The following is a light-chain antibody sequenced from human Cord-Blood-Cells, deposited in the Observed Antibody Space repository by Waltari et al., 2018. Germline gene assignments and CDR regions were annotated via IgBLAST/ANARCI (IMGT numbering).Light chain of an antibody. CDR2: WAS. V-gene: IGKV4-1*01. Sequence: TVMTQSPDSLAVSLGERAPTNCKSSQSVLYSSNNKNYLAWYQQKPGQPPKLLIYWASTRESGVPDRFSGSGSGTDFTLTISSLQAEDVAVYYCQQYYSTPRTFGQGAKVEIK. J-gene: IGKJ1*01. CDR1: QSVLYSSNNKNY. CDR3: QQYYSTPRT.